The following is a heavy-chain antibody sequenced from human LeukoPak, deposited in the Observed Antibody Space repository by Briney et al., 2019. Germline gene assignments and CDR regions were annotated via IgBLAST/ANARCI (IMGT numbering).Heavy chain of an antibody. CDR3: ARGYCSGGSCYSYWFDP. V-gene: IGHV1-18*01. CDR1: GYTFTSYG. J-gene: IGHJ5*02. D-gene: IGHD2-15*01. Sequence: ASVKVSCKASGYTFTSYGISWVRQAPGQGLEWMGWISAYNGNTNYAQKLQGRVTMTRDTSTSTVYMELSSLRSEDTAVYYCARGYCSGGSCYSYWFDPWGQGTLVTVSS. CDR2: ISAYNGNT.